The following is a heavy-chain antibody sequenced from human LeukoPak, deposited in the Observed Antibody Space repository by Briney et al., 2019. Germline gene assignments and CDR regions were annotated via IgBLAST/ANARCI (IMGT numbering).Heavy chain of an antibody. J-gene: IGHJ5*02. Sequence: GGSLRLSCAASGFTFSSYSMNWVRQAPGKGLEWVSSISSSSSYIYYADSVKGRFTISRDNAKNSLYLQMNSLRAEDTALYYCAKDIDGLVAVAGTGGFDPWGQGTLVTVSS. CDR1: GFTFSSYS. CDR2: ISSSSSYI. D-gene: IGHD6-19*01. CDR3: AKDIDGLVAVAGTGGFDP. V-gene: IGHV3-21*04.